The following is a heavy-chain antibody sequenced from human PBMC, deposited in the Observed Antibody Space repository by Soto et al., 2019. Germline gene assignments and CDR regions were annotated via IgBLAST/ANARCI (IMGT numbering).Heavy chain of an antibody. Sequence: QVALVESGGGVVQPGRSLRLSCAASGFTFRNYAMHWVRQAPGKGLEWVAIISYDVNNKYYADSMKGRFTISRDNSKNTLYLQMNSLRAEDTAVYYCARGDTSGYLGLDYWGQGTLVTVSS. CDR1: GFTFRNYA. J-gene: IGHJ4*02. D-gene: IGHD3-22*01. CDR3: ARGDTSGYLGLDY. V-gene: IGHV3-30-3*01. CDR2: ISYDVNNK.